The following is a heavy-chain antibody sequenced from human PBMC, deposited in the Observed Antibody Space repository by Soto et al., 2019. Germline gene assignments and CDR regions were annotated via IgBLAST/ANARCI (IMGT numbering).Heavy chain of an antibody. Sequence: QVRLMESGGGVVLPGKSLRLTCTASGFTFSNYAVHWVRQAPGKRPEWVAGVSYDGRKQYYADSLKGRVTISRDNSKKTIYLQINSLRPDDTALFYCARDISSVVGTRGDAFDFWGQGTMVTVSS. J-gene: IGHJ3*01. V-gene: IGHV3-30*04. CDR1: GFTFSNYA. CDR3: ARDISSVVGTRGDAFDF. D-gene: IGHD6-19*01. CDR2: VSYDGRKQ.